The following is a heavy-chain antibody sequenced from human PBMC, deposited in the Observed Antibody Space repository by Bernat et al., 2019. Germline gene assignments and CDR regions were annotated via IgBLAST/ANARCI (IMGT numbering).Heavy chain of an antibody. CDR1: GFTFSDYY. CDR2: ISSSGSTI. J-gene: IGHJ4*02. D-gene: IGHD5-18*01. Sequence: QVQLVESGGGLVKPGGSLRLSCAASGFTFSDYYMSWIRQAPGKGLEWVSYISSSGSTIYYADSVKGRFTISRDNAKNSLYLQMNSLRVEDTAVYYCARALELWPNNIYYFDYWGQGTLVTVSS. V-gene: IGHV3-11*01. CDR3: ARALELWPNNIYYFDY.